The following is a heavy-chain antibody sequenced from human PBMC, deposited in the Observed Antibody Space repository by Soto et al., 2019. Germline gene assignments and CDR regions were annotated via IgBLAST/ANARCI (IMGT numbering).Heavy chain of an antibody. Sequence: GSVKVCFKASGYTFTSYYMHWVRQAPGQGLEWMGIINPSGGSTSYAQKFQGRVTMTRDTSTSTVYMELSSLRSEDTAVYYCARVAKRSGYYYGMDVWGQGTTVTVSS. J-gene: IGHJ6*01. CDR2: INPSGGST. V-gene: IGHV1-46*01. D-gene: IGHD3-10*01. CDR1: GYTFTSYY. CDR3: ARVAKRSGYYYGMDV.